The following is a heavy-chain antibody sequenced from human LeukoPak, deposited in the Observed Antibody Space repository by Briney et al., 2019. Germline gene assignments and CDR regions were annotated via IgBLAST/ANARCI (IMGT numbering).Heavy chain of an antibody. CDR1: GYTFSSYG. CDR2: ISIYSGNT. CDR3: ARGQYFDWGIHALYFAY. D-gene: IGHD3-9*01. J-gene: IGHJ4*02. Sequence: GASVKVSCKASGYTFSSYGISWVRQAPGQGLEWMGWISIYSGNTRYIEDLQGRLTMTTDTSTNTAYMELRSLRSDDTAIYFCARGQYFDWGIHALYFAYWGQGTLVTVSS. V-gene: IGHV1-18*01.